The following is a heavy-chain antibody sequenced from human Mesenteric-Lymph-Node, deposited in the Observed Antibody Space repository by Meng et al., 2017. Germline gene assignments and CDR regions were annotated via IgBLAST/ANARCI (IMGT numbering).Heavy chain of an antibody. CDR3: AKDATPPGTSGWYPVYFDY. J-gene: IGHJ4*02. V-gene: IGHV3-23*01. CDR1: GFTFSSYA. CDR2: VSASGYTT. D-gene: IGHD6-19*01. Sequence: GESLKISCAASGFTFSSYAMSWVRQAPGKGLEWVSAVSASGYTTYYADSVRGRFTISRDNSKNTLYVQMNSLRAEDTAVYYCAKDATPPGTSGWYPVYFDYWGQGTLVTVSS.